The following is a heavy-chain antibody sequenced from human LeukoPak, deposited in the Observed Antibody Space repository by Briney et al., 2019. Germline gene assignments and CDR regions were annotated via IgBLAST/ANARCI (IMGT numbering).Heavy chain of an antibody. CDR1: GFTFSSYA. CDR2: ISGSGGST. V-gene: IGHV3-23*01. Sequence: GGSLRLSCAASGFTFSSYAMSWVRQTPGKGLEWVSAISGSGGSTYYADSVKGRFTISRDNSKNTLYLQMNSLRAEDTAVYYCAKDFSGSGYYYFDYWGQGTLVTVSS. D-gene: IGHD3-22*01. J-gene: IGHJ4*02. CDR3: AKDFSGSGYYYFDY.